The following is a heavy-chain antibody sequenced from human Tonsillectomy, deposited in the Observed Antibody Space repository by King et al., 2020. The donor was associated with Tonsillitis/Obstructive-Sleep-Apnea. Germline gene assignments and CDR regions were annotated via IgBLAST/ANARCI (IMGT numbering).Heavy chain of an antibody. CDR1: GFTFSSYE. CDR3: AVILRFLEWLLYPIDAFDI. Sequence: VQLVESGGGLVQPGGSLRLSCAASGFTFSSYEMNWVRQAPGKGLEWVSYISSSGTAIYYADSVRGRFTISRDNAKKSLFLQMNSLRAEDTAVYYCAVILRFLEWLLYPIDAFDIWGQGTMVTVSS. CDR2: ISSSGTAI. J-gene: IGHJ3*02. V-gene: IGHV3-48*03. D-gene: IGHD3-3*01.